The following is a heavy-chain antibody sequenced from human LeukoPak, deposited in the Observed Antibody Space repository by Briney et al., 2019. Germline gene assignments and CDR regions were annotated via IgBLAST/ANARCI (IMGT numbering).Heavy chain of an antibody. Sequence: SETLSLTCTVSGGSISSYYWSWIRQTPGKGLEWIGYIYYSGSTNYNPSLKSRVTISVDTSKNQFSLKLSSVTAADTAVYYCARRGLAGIDYWGQGTLVTVSS. CDR3: ARRGLAGIDY. CDR2: IYYSGST. J-gene: IGHJ4*02. D-gene: IGHD6-13*01. CDR1: GGSISSYY. V-gene: IGHV4-59*08.